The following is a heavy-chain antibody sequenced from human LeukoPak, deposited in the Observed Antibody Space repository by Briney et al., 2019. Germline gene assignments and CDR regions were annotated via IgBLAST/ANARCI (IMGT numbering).Heavy chain of an antibody. D-gene: IGHD3-10*01. CDR3: ARERTRYYYGEGTFDY. V-gene: IGHV3-48*01. CDR1: GFTFSSYS. J-gene: IGHJ4*02. CDR2: ISSSSSTI. Sequence: GGSLRLPCAASGFTFSSYSMNWVRQAPGKGLEWVSYISSSSSTIYYADSVKGRFTISRDNAKNSLYLQMNSLRAEDTAVYYCARERTRYYYGEGTFDYWGQGTLVTVSS.